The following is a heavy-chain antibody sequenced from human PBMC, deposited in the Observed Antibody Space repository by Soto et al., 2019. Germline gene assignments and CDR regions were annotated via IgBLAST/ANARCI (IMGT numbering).Heavy chain of an antibody. V-gene: IGHV4-31*03. J-gene: IGHJ4*02. Sequence: TLSLTCTFSGFSLSSDCYYWRWIRPHPGKGLEWIGYIYYSGSTYYNPSLKSRVTISLDTSKNQFSLKLSSVSAAYSAVHYGARSSNPRETTADYGGRATLVAAS. CDR2: IYYSGST. D-gene: IGHD4-17*01. CDR3: ARSSNPRETTADY. CDR1: GFSLSSDCYY.